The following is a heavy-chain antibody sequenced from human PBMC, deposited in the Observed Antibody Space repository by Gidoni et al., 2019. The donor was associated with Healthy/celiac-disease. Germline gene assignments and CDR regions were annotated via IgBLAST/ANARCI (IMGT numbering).Heavy chain of an antibody. Sequence: QVQLQESGPGLVKPSETLSLTCTVSGCSISSYYWCCLRQPPGKGLEWIGYIYYSGSTNYNPTLKSRVTISVDTSKNQFSLKLSSVTAADTAVYYCARAPGVRYFDWLSPPGYYYGMDVWGQGTTVTVSS. CDR3: ARAPGVRYFDWLSPPGYYYGMDV. J-gene: IGHJ6*02. V-gene: IGHV4-59*01. CDR1: GCSISSYY. CDR2: IYYSGST. D-gene: IGHD3-9*01.